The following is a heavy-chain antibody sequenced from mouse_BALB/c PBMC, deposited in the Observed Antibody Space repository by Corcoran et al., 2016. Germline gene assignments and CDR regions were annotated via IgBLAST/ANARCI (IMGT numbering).Heavy chain of an antibody. Sequence: EDQLQQSGAELVKPGASVKLSCTASGFNIKDSYMHWVKQRPEQGLAWIGRIDPANGNTKYDPKFQGKATITADTSSNTAYLQLSSLTSEDTAVYYCARWDWYFDVWGAGTTVTVSS. CDR1: GFNIKDSY. V-gene: IGHV14-3*02. J-gene: IGHJ1*01. CDR3: ARWDWYFDV. CDR2: IDPANGNT.